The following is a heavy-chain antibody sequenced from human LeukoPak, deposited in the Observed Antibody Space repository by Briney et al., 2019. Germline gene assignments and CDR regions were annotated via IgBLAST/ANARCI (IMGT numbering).Heavy chain of an antibody. CDR3: ARGGGSRGGGGSDY. V-gene: IGHV1-2*02. Sequence: ASVKVSCKASGYTFTDYSLHWVRQGQAPGQGLEWMGWINPNNGDTNYAQKFKGRVTLTRDTSINTVYMEMNSLTSDDTAVYYCARGGGSRGGGGSDYWGQGTLVTVSS. CDR1: GYTFTDYS. D-gene: IGHD6-13*01. CDR2: INPNNGDT. J-gene: IGHJ4*02.